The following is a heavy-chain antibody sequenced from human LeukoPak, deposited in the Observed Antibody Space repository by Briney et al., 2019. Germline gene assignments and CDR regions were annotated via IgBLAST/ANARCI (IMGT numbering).Heavy chain of an antibody. Sequence: GGSLRLSCAASGFIFSSYGMHWVRQAPGKGLEWVAFIRYDGSKKYYADSVKGRFTISRDDSKDTLYLQMNSLRAEDTALYYCARVTSSTWYYFDCWGQGTLVTVSS. CDR1: GFIFSSYG. V-gene: IGHV3-30*02. J-gene: IGHJ4*02. D-gene: IGHD6-13*01. CDR3: ARVTSSTWYYFDC. CDR2: IRYDGSKK.